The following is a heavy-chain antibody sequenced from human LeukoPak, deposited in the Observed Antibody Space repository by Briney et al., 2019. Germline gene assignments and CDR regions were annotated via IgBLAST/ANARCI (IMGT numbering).Heavy chain of an antibody. CDR3: AKDDAWGRYKH. Sequence: ASVKVSCKASGYTFTSYYMHWVRQAPGQGLEWMGIINPSGGSTSYAQKFQGRVTMTRDMSTSTVYMELNSLRGEDTAVYYCAKDDAWGRYKHWGQGTLVTVSS. D-gene: IGHD3-16*01. CDR2: INPSGGST. J-gene: IGHJ1*01. V-gene: IGHV1-46*01. CDR1: GYTFTSYY.